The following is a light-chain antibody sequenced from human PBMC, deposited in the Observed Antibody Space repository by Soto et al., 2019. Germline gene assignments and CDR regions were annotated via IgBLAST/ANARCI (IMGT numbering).Light chain of an antibody. J-gene: IGLJ1*01. V-gene: IGLV2-23*03. Sequence: QSALTQPASVSASPGQSIAISCTGASSDIGSQNLVSWYQQPPGKAPKLVIYEGSKRPSGVSDRFSGSKSANTASLTISGLQAEDEADYYCCSHAGRNTFDVFGTGTKLTVL. CDR2: EGS. CDR3: CSHAGRNTFDV. CDR1: SSDIGSQNL.